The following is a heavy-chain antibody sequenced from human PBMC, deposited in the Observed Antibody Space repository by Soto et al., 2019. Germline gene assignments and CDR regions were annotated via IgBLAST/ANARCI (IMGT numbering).Heavy chain of an antibody. CDR1: GYTFTSYA. Sequence: ASVKVSCKASGYTFTSYAMHWVRQAPGQRLEWMGWINAGNGNTKYSQKFQGRVTITRDTSASTAYMELSSLRSEDTAVYYCARGLNVYYYDYWGQGTLVNVSS. CDR2: INAGNGNT. V-gene: IGHV1-3*01. J-gene: IGHJ4*02. D-gene: IGHD3-16*01. CDR3: ARGLNVYYYDY.